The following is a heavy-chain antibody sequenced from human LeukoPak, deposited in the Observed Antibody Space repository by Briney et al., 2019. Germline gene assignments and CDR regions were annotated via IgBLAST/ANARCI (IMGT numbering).Heavy chain of an antibody. CDR1: GFTFSSYA. D-gene: IGHD4-17*01. Sequence: PGGSLRLSCAASGFTFSSYAMSWVRQAPGKGLEWVSGIRGSGGGTYYADSVKGRFTISRDNSKNTLYLQMNTLRAEDTALYYCATHRTSVTSRLDYWGQGTLVTVSS. CDR2: IRGSGGGT. J-gene: IGHJ4*02. V-gene: IGHV3-23*01. CDR3: ATHRTSVTSRLDY.